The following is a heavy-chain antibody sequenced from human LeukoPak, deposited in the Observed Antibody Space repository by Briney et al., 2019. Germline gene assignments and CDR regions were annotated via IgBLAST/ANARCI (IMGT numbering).Heavy chain of an antibody. J-gene: IGHJ5*02. CDR2: IDSDGSST. V-gene: IGHV3-74*01. D-gene: IGHD3-16*01. CDR1: GFNSSNYW. Sequence: GGSLRLSCAASGFNSSNYWMHWVRQGPGKGLVWVSRIDSDGSSTNYADSVKGRFSISSDSAKNTLYLQMNSLRAEDTAVYYCARGGGSYGWFDPWGQGTLVTVSS. CDR3: ARGGGSYGWFDP.